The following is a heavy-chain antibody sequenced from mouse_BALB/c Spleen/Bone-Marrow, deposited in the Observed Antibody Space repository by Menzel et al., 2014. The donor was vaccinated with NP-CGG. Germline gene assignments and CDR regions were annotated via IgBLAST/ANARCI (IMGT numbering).Heavy chain of an antibody. V-gene: IGHV3-8*02. D-gene: IGHD1-1*01. CDR3: ARGGGSSYNYAMDY. CDR1: GDSITSGY. J-gene: IGHJ4*01. CDR2: ISYSGST. Sequence: EVMLVESGPSLVKPSQTLSLTRSVTGDSITSGYWNWIRKFPGNKLEYMGYISYSGSTYYNPSLKSRISITRDTSKNQYYLQLNSVTTEDTATYYCARGGGSSYNYAMDYWGQGTSVTVLS.